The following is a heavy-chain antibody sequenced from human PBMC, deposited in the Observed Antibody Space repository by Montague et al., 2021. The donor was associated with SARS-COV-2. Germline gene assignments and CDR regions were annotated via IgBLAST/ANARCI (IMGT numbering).Heavy chain of an antibody. CDR2: RYQNGAT. CDR3: ARSGVGIFDFSYFDS. J-gene: IGHJ4*02. Sequence: SETLSLTCSVSGFSISSGYYWGWIRQTPGKGLEWIGSRYQNGATYYSPSLKRPVTILLDTSKNQFSLSQTSVTAADTAAYYCARSGVGIFDFSYFDSWGQGSLVIVSS. V-gene: IGHV4-38-2*02. CDR1: GFSISSGYY. D-gene: IGHD3-3*01.